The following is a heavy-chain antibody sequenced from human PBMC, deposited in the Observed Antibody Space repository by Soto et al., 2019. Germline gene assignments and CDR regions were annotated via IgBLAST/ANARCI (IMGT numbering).Heavy chain of an antibody. V-gene: IGHV1-8*01. Sequence: ASVKVSCKASGYTLTSYDINWVLQATGQGLEWMGWMNPNSRNTGYAQKFQGRVTMTRTTSISTAYMELSSLRSEDTAVYYCARGDDYGGKAFDYWGQGTLVTVSS. D-gene: IGHD4-17*01. J-gene: IGHJ4*02. CDR1: GYTLTSYD. CDR2: MNPNSRNT. CDR3: ARGDDYGGKAFDY.